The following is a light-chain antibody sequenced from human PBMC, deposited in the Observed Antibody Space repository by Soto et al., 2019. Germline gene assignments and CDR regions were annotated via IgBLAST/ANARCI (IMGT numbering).Light chain of an antibody. V-gene: IGKV3-11*01. CDR3: QQRHNWPLT. J-gene: IGKJ4*02. Sequence: ETVLTQSPATLSLSPGERATLSCRASRSISTYLAWYQQKPGQAPRLLIYEALNRATGIPARFSGSGSGTDFTLTISRLEPEDFAVYYCQQRHNWPLTFGGGTKVEIK. CDR2: EAL. CDR1: RSISTY.